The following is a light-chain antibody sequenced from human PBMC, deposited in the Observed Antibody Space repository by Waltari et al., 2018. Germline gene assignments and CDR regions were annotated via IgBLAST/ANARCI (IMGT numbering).Light chain of an antibody. J-gene: IGLJ3*02. Sequence: QTVVTQEPSLSVSPGGTVTLTCALSSGSLSTTSYATWYQQTPAQAPRTLVYQANARSSGVPDLFSGSILGNTAALTITGAQADDESDYYCALYMGSGIWVFGGGTRLTVL. CDR1: SGSLSTTSY. CDR3: ALYMGSGIWV. CDR2: QAN. V-gene: IGLV8-61*01.